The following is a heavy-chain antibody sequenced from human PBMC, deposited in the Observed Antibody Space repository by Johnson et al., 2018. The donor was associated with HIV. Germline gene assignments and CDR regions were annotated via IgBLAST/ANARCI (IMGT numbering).Heavy chain of an antibody. J-gene: IGHJ3*01. CDR2: ISWNSGSI. CDR1: GFRFDDYA. CDR3: AKDMVPGFGEFPWAFDAFDF. V-gene: IGHV3-9*01. D-gene: IGHD3-10*01. Sequence: VQLVESGGGLVQPGKSLRLSCAASGFRFDDYAMHWVRQVSGQGLEWVSGISWNSGSIGYADSVKGRFTISRDNGKHSLYLQMNSLKNEDTVIYYCAKDMVPGFGEFPWAFDAFDFWGQGTVVTVSS.